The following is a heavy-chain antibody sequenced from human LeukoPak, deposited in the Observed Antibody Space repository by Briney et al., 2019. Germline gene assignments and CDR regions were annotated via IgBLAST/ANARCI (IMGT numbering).Heavy chain of an antibody. CDR3: ARDRLSYSSGWYKDY. Sequence: GGSLRLSCAASGFTFSSYAMSWVRQAPGKGLEGVPAISGSGGSTYYADSVKGRFTISRDNSKDTLYLQMNSLRTEDTAVYYCARDRLSYSSGWYKDYWGQGTLVTVSS. J-gene: IGHJ4*02. CDR1: GFTFSSYA. D-gene: IGHD6-19*01. CDR2: ISGSGGST. V-gene: IGHV3-23*01.